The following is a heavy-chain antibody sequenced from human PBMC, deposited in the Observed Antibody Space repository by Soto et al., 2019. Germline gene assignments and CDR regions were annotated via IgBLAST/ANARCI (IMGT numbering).Heavy chain of an antibody. CDR2: VHPDSGGT. Sequence: QVHLVQSGAEVKQPGASVKVSCKASGYTFSVYHMHWVRQAPGQGLEWMGWVHPDSGGTNYAQSFEGRVTMTRDPSINTVYMELSRLTSDDAAVYYCAKELQWHMDVWGQGTTVTASS. J-gene: IGHJ6*02. D-gene: IGHD4-4*01. CDR1: GYTFSVYH. V-gene: IGHV1-2*02. CDR3: AKELQWHMDV.